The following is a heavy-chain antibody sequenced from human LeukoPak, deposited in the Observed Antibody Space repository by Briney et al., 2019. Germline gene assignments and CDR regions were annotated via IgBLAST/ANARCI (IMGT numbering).Heavy chain of an antibody. CDR1: GVSFIGYY. D-gene: IGHD4-17*01. V-gene: IGHV4-34*01. J-gene: IGHJ5*02. CDR3: SKGGPHTVTTYRWFDP. CDR2: INHSGST. Sequence: SETLSLTCAVYGVSFIGYYWSWIRQPPGKGLEWIGEINHSGSTNYNPSLKSRVTISVDTSKNQFSLKLSSVTAADTAVYYCSKGGPHTVTTYRWFDPWGQGTLVTVSS.